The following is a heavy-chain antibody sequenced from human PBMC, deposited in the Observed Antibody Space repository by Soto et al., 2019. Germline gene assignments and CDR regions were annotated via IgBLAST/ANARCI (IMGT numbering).Heavy chain of an antibody. CDR1: GFTFSSYA. CDR2: LSGSGGTT. V-gene: IGHV3-23*01. D-gene: IGHD2-21*01. J-gene: IGHJ5*01. CDR3: AKAHGTCGPNCIDS. Sequence: EVQLLESGGGLVQPGGSLRLSCAASGFTFSSYAMSWVRQTPGKGLEWVSTLSGSGGTTYYADSVKGQFTISRDTSKSQRARPMNSRRAEATAVSDGAKAHGTCGPNCIDSWGRGTLVTVSS.